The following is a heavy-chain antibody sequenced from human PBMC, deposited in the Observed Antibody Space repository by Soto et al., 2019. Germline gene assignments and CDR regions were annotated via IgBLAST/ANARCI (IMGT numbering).Heavy chain of an antibody. CDR3: ARAVPTVTTDDYYYMDV. V-gene: IGHV1-69*02. J-gene: IGHJ6*03. CDR1: GGTFSSYT. CDR2: IIPILGIA. Sequence: QVQLVQSGAEVKKPGSSVKVSCKASGGTFSSYTISWVRQDPGQGLEWMGRIIPILGIANYAQKFQGRVTITADKSTSTAYMELSSLRSEDTAVYYCARAVPTVTTDDYYYMDVWGKGTTVTVSS. D-gene: IGHD4-4*01.